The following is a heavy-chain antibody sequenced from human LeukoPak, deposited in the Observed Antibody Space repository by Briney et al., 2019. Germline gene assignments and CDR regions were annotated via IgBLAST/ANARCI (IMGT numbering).Heavy chain of an antibody. CDR1: GGSISSSSYY. Sequence: PSETLSLTCTVSGGSISSSSYYWGWIRQPPGKGLEWIGSIYYSGSTYYNPSLKSRVIISVDTSKNQFSLKLSSVTAADTAVYYCASTYYDFWSGLHWGQGTLVTVSS. D-gene: IGHD3-3*01. J-gene: IGHJ4*02. CDR3: ASTYYDFWSGLH. CDR2: IYYSGST. V-gene: IGHV4-39*01.